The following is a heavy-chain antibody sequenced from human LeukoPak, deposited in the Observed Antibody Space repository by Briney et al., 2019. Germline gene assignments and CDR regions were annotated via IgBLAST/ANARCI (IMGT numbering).Heavy chain of an antibody. CDR3: AKARYSGSSGLDY. J-gene: IGHJ4*02. D-gene: IGHD1-26*01. CDR1: GFTFSNYA. V-gene: IGHV3-23*01. CDR2: ITGSGGST. Sequence: QPGGSLTLSCAASGFTFSNYAMNWVRQAPGKGLEWASTITGSGGSTYHADSVKGRLTISRDNSKNTLYLQMDSLRAEDTAVYYCAKARYSGSSGLDYWGQGTLVTVSS.